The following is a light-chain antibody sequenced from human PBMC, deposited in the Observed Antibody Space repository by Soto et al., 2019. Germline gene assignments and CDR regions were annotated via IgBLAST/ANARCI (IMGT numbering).Light chain of an antibody. CDR2: AVS. CDR3: CSYAGSRTYV. Sequence: QSVLTQPASVSGSPGQSITISCTGTSSDVGNYNLVSWYQQHPGKAPKLMIYAVSKRPSGVSNRFSGSKSGNTASLTISGLQAEDEADYYCCSYAGSRTYVFGTGTKVTVL. V-gene: IGLV2-23*02. J-gene: IGLJ1*01. CDR1: SSDVGNYNL.